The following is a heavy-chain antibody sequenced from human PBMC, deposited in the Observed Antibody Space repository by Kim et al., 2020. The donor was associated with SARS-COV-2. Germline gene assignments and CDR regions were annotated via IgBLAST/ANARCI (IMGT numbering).Heavy chain of an antibody. Sequence: YVKGRFAISRDNAKNSLYRQMSSLRAEDTALYYCARNQKREGYDVGSNFDYWGEGTLVTVSS. V-gene: IGHV3-48*03. D-gene: IGHD6-13*01. J-gene: IGHJ4*02. CDR3: ARNQKREGYDVGSNFDY.